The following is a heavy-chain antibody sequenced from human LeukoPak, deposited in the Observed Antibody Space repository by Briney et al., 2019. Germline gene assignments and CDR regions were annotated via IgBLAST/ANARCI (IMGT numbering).Heavy chain of an antibody. CDR1: GSTFSSSC. V-gene: IGHV3-74*01. J-gene: IGHJ5*02. CDR3: ARSIGYGAS. D-gene: IGHD5-18*01. CDR2: VSTDVSTT. Sequence: GGSLRLSCAAPGSTFSSSCMHWVRQAPGKGLEWVSHVSTDVSTTAFADSVKGRFTISRDNAKKTVYLQMNSLRAEDTAVYYCARSIGYGASWGQGTLVTVSS.